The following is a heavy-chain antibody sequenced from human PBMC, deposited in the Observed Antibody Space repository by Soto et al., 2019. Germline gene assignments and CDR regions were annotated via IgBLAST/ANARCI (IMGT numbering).Heavy chain of an antibody. Sequence: GASVKVSCKASGYTFTSYGISWVRQAPGQGLEWMGWISAYNGNTNYAQKLQGRVTMTTDTSTSTAYMELRSLRSDDTAVYYCASNPPQTPVTTFGYWGQGTLVIVSS. CDR2: ISAYNGNT. V-gene: IGHV1-18*01. CDR1: GYTFTSYG. D-gene: IGHD4-17*01. J-gene: IGHJ4*02. CDR3: ASNPPQTPVTTFGY.